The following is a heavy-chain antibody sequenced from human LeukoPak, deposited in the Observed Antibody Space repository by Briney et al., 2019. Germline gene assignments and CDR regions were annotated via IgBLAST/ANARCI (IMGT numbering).Heavy chain of an antibody. CDR2: ISYDGSNK. D-gene: IGHD2-15*01. Sequence: GRSLRLSCAASGFTFSSYAMHWVRQAPGKGLEWVAVISYDGSNKYYADSVKGRFTISRDNSKNTLYLQMNSLRAEDTAVYYCARVGCSGGSCYGGYYYYGMDVWGQGTLVTVSS. CDR3: ARVGCSGGSCYGGYYYYGMDV. J-gene: IGHJ6*02. CDR1: GFTFSSYA. V-gene: IGHV3-30-3*01.